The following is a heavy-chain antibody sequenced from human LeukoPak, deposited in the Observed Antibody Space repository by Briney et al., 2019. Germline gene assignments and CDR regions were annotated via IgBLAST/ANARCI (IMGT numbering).Heavy chain of an antibody. V-gene: IGHV1-2*02. CDR2: INPNSGGT. Sequence: ASVKVSCKASGYTFTGYYMHWVRQDPGQGLEWMGWINPNSGGTNYAQKFQGRVTMTRDTSISTAYMELSRLRSDDTAVYYCARGTIFGVVSPDYWGQGTLVTVSS. CDR3: ARGTIFGVVSPDY. CDR1: GYTFTGYY. D-gene: IGHD3-3*01. J-gene: IGHJ4*02.